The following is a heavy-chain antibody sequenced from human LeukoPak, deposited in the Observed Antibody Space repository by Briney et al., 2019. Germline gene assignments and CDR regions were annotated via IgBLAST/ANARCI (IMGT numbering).Heavy chain of an antibody. J-gene: IGHJ5*02. D-gene: IGHD3-3*01. CDR1: GGSFSGYY. CDR3: ARGNRDIYDFWSGYYKTKPNWFDP. Sequence: KPSETLSLTCAVYGGSFSGYYWSWIRQPPGKGLEWIGEINHSGSTNYNPSLKSRVTISVDTSKSQFSLKLSSVTAADTAVYYCARGNRDIYDFWSGYYKTKPNWFDPWGQGTLVTVSS. CDR2: INHSGST. V-gene: IGHV4-34*01.